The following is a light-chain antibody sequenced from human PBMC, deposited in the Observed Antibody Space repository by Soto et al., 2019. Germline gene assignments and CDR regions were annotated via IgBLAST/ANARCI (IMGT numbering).Light chain of an antibody. V-gene: IGKV1-33*01. Sequence: DVQMTLSPSSLSASVGDRVTITCQATQDISDYLNWYQQKPGKAPKLLIYDASNLETGVPSRFSGSGSGTEFTFTISSLQPEDFATYYCQQYHNLPLTFGGGTNVEIK. CDR1: QDISDY. CDR3: QQYHNLPLT. J-gene: IGKJ4*01. CDR2: DAS.